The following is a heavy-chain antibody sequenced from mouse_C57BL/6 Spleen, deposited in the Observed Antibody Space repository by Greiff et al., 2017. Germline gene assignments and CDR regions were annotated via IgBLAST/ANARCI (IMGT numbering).Heavy chain of an antibody. CDR2: IEPETGGT. CDR3: TRYPTTVVAGDFDY. CDR1: GYTFTDYE. V-gene: IGHV1-15*01. Sequence: VQRVESGAELVRPGASVTLSCKASGYTFTDYEMHWVKQTPVHGLEWIGAIEPETGGTAYNQKFKGKAILTADKSSSTAYLELRSLTSEDSAVYYCTRYPTTVVAGDFDYWGQGTSLTVSS. D-gene: IGHD1-1*01. J-gene: IGHJ2*02.